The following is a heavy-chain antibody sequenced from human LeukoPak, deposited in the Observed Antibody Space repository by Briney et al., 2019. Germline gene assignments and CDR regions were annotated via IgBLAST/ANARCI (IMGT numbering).Heavy chain of an antibody. CDR3: ARDQSRGGYKFDY. CDR2: IIPIFGTA. CDR1: GGTFSSYA. J-gene: IGHJ4*02. D-gene: IGHD5-24*01. V-gene: IGHV1-69*13. Sequence: SVKVSCKASGGTFSSYAISWVRQAPGQGLEWMGGIIPIFGTANYAQKFQGRVTITADESTSTAYMELSSLRSEDTAVYYCARDQSRGGYKFDYWGQGTLVTVSS.